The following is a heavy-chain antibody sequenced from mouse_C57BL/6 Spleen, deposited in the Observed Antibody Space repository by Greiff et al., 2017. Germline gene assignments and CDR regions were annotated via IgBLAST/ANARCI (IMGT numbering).Heavy chain of an antibody. Sequence: VQLQQPGPELVKPGASVKMSCKASGYTFTDYNMHWVKQSHGKSLEWIGHINPNNGGTSYNQKLKGKATLTVNKYSSTAYMVLRCLTSEDCAVYDCAREAVVITADFDYWGQGTTLTVSS. CDR3: AREAVVITADFDY. J-gene: IGHJ2*01. CDR2: INPNNGGT. CDR1: GYTFTDYN. D-gene: IGHD1-1*01. V-gene: IGHV1-22*01.